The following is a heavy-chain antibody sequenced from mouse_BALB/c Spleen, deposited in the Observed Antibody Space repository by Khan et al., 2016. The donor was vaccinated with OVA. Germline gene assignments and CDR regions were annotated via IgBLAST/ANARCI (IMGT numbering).Heavy chain of an antibody. CDR2: VDPASDNT. CDR1: GFNIKDTY. Sequence: VQLQQSGAELVKPGASVKLSCTASGFNIKDTYMHWVKQRPEQGLEWIGRVDPASDNTKYDPQFQAKATITADPSSNIAYLQLSSLTSADSAVSSCARSTSLWPLDSLGQGTSVTVSS. CDR3: ARSTSLWPLDS. D-gene: IGHD1-1*01. V-gene: IGHV14-3*02. J-gene: IGHJ4*01.